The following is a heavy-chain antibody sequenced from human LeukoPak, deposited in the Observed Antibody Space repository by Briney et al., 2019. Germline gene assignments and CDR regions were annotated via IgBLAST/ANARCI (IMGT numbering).Heavy chain of an antibody. CDR3: ALITGTTLGAFDI. CDR2: TRNKANSYTT. D-gene: IGHD1-20*01. J-gene: IGHJ3*02. CDR1: GFTFSDHY. V-gene: IGHV3-72*01. Sequence: GGSLRLSCAASGFTFSDHYMDWVRQAPGKGLEWVGRTRNKANSYTTEYAASVKGRFTISRDDSKNSLYLQMNSLKTEDTAVYYCALITGTTLGAFDIWGQGTMVTVSS.